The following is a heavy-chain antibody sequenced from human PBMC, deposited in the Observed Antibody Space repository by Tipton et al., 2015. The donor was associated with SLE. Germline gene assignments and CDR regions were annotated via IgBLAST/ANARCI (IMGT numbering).Heavy chain of an antibody. D-gene: IGHD3-10*01. CDR1: GGSISSYY. Sequence: GLVKPSETLSLTCTVSGGSISSYYWSWIRQPPGKGLEWIGYIYYSGSTNYNPSLKSRVTISVDTSKNQFSLKLSSVTAADTAVYYCARGAPIRGVRNLTGPDYWGQGTLVTVSS. V-gene: IGHV4-59*01. CDR3: ARGAPIRGVRNLTGPDY. J-gene: IGHJ4*02. CDR2: IYYSGST.